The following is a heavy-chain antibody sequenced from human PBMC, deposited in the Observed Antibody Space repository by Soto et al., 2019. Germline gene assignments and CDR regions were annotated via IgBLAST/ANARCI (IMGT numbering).Heavy chain of an antibody. CDR2: VDGSGFTS. V-gene: IGHV3-23*01. CDR3: AKALGLYCGGDCFDAFDV. D-gene: IGHD2-21*02. CDR1: GLTFNSDA. J-gene: IGHJ3*01. Sequence: EVQLLESGGGLVQPGGSLRLSCAASGLTFNSDAMTWVRQAPGRGPEWVSGVDGSGFTSYHADSVKGRFTISRDNSKNTLYLQMNSLRAEDTAVYYCAKALGLYCGGDCFDAFDVWGQGAMVSVSS.